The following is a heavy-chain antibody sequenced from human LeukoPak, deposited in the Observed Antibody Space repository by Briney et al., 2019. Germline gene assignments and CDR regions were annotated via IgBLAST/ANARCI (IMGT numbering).Heavy chain of an antibody. CDR1: GGSLGSYY. Sequence: SETLSLTCAVYGGSLGSYYWSWVRQPPGKGLEWIGEITQGGRTNYNPTLKSRVTISLDTSKNQFSLNLISVAAADTAVYYCAPIFGGYSDFDSWGQGTLVTVSS. CDR2: ITQGGRT. J-gene: IGHJ4*02. D-gene: IGHD3-3*01. CDR3: APIFGGYSDFDS. V-gene: IGHV4-34*01.